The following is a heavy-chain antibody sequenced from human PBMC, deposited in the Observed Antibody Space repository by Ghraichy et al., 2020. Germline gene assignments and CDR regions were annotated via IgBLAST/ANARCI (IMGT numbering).Heavy chain of an antibody. D-gene: IGHD4-17*01. Sequence: SETLSLTCTVSGGSISSSSHYWGWIRQPPGKGLEWIGRFFYRGSTYYNPSLKSRVTISVDTSTNQFSLKLSSVTAADTAVYYCARYLGPDYGNTHYFDFWGRGTLVTVSS. CDR1: GGSISSSSHY. CDR2: FFYRGST. CDR3: ARYLGPDYGNTHYFDF. J-gene: IGHJ4*02. V-gene: IGHV4-39*01.